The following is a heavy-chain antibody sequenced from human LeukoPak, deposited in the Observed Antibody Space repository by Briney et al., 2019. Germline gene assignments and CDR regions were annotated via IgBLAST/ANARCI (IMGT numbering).Heavy chain of an antibody. Sequence: PGGSLRLFCAASGFTFSSYAMHWVRQPPGKGLEWVSGISWNSGSIDYADSVKGRFTISRDNAKNSLYLQMNSLRVEDTAFYYCAKDNRRHYTSGPNPDSLHWGQGALVTVSS. CDR2: ISWNSGSI. D-gene: IGHD6-19*01. CDR1: GFTFSSYA. V-gene: IGHV3-9*01. J-gene: IGHJ4*02. CDR3: AKDNRRHYTSGPNPDSLH.